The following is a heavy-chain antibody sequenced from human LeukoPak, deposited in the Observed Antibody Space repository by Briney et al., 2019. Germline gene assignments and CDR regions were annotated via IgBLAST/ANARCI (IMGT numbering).Heavy chain of an antibody. CDR2: IDNAGSIT. J-gene: IGHJ6*02. CDR3: TKVRLSNLYYYYGVDV. D-gene: IGHD2-21*02. CDR1: GFTFSNYW. V-gene: IGHV3-74*03. Sequence: GGSLRLSCAASGFTFSNYWIHWVRQAPGKGLVWVSRIDNAGSITTYADSVKGRFTISRDNSRNTLYLQMNSLRVADTAVYFCTKVRLSNLYYYYGVDVWGQGTTVTVSS.